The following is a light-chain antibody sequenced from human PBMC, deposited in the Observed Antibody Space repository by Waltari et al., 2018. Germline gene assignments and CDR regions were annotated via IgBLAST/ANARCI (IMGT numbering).Light chain of an antibody. CDR2: DTS. J-gene: IGKJ5*01. Sequence: DIVLTQSPASLSLSPGQRATLSCRATQNVFTYIAWYQQRPGQAPRLLVYDTSNRATGIPARFSGSGSATDFTLTISGLEPEDSAIYYCQQRSNWPRTFGQGTRLEIK. CDR1: QNVFTY. V-gene: IGKV3-11*01. CDR3: QQRSNWPRT.